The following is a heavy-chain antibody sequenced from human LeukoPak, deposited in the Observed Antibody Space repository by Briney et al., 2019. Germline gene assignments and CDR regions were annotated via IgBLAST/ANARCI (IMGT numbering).Heavy chain of an antibody. CDR3: ARHYDFWSGYYHFDY. CDR1: EYTFIGYY. V-gene: IGHV1-2*02. Sequence: RSSVKVSCKASEYTFIGYYMQWVRQTPGQGLEWMGWINPNSGGTNYAQKFQGRVTMTRDSSISTAYMELSRLRSNDARVYYCARHYDFWSGYYHFDYWGQGTLVTVSS. D-gene: IGHD3-3*01. J-gene: IGHJ4*02. CDR2: INPNSGGT.